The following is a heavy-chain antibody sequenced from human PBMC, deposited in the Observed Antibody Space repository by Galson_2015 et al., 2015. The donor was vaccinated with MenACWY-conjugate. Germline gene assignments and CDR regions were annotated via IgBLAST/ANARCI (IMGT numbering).Heavy chain of an antibody. CDR1: GGTFSTYT. V-gene: IGHV1-69*06. CDR3: AREGRSNDYGGNSADY. D-gene: IGHD4-23*01. Sequence: SVKVSCKTSGGTFSTYTFSWVRQAPGQGLEWMGGITPIFNSAKYAKEFQGRLTITADKSTSTAYMELNSLRSDDTAVYYCAREGRSNDYGGNSADYWGQGTLVTVSS. J-gene: IGHJ4*02. CDR2: ITPIFNSA.